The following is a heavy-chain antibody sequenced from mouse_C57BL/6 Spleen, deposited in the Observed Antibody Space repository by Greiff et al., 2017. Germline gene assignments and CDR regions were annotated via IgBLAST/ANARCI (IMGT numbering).Heavy chain of an antibody. D-gene: IGHD2-4*01. Sequence: QVQLQQPGAELVRPGSSVKLSCKASGYTFTSYWLHWVKQRPIQGLEWIGNIDPSDSETHYNQKFKDKATLTLDKSSSTAYMQLSSLTSEDSAVDYCATYDYDWYFDVWGTGTTVTVSS. CDR3: ATYDYDWYFDV. J-gene: IGHJ1*03. V-gene: IGHV1-52*01. CDR1: GYTFTSYW. CDR2: IDPSDSET.